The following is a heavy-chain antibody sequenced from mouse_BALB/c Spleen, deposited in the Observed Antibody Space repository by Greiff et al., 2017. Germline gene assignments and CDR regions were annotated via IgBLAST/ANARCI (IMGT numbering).Heavy chain of an antibody. D-gene: IGHD2-1*01. CDR3: ARWGGNPDY. Sequence: LQESGAELARPGASVKLSCKASGYTFTSYWMQWVKQRPGQGLEWIGAIYPGDGDTRYTQKFKGKATLTADKSSSTAYMQLSSLASEDSAVCYCARWGGNPDYWGQGTTLTVSS. CDR1: GYTFTSYW. CDR2: IYPGDGDT. V-gene: IGHV1-87*01. J-gene: IGHJ2*01.